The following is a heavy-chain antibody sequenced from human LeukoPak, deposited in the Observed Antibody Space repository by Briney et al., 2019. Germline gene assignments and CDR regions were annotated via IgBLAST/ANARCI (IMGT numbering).Heavy chain of an antibody. J-gene: IGHJ4*02. V-gene: IGHV4-34*01. Sequence: SETLSLTCTVYGGSFSGYYWSWIRQPPGKGLEWIGEINHSGSTNYNPSLKSRVTISVDTSKNQFSLKLSSVTAADTAVYYCARGQATAFDYWGQGTLVTVSS. CDR3: ARGQATAFDY. CDR2: INHSGST. D-gene: IGHD5-24*01. CDR1: GGSFSGYY.